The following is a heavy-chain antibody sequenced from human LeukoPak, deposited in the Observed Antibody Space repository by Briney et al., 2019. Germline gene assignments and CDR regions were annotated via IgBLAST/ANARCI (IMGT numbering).Heavy chain of an antibody. CDR2: ISYDGSNK. Sequence: PGRSLRLSCAASGFTFSSYGMHWVRQAPGKGLEWVAVISYDGSNKYYADSVKGRFTISRDNSKNTLYLQMNSLRAEDTAVYYCAKGHHHYGSGSYDAFDIWGQGTMVTVSS. J-gene: IGHJ3*02. CDR3: AKGHHHYGSGSYDAFDI. CDR1: GFTFSSYG. D-gene: IGHD3-10*01. V-gene: IGHV3-30*18.